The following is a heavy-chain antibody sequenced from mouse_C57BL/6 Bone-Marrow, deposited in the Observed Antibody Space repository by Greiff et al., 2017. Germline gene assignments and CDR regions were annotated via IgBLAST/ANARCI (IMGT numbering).Heavy chain of an antibody. J-gene: IGHJ2*01. CDR1: GYTFTDYY. CDR2: INPYNGGT. D-gene: IGHD4-1*01. CDR3: ASLNWDDRFDY. Sequence: VQLQQSGPVLVKPGASVKMSCKASGYTFTDYYMNWVKQTHGKSLEWIGVINPYNGGTSYNQKFKGKATLTVDKSSSTAYMELNSLTSEDSAVYYCASLNWDDRFDYWGQGTTRTVSS. V-gene: IGHV1-19*01.